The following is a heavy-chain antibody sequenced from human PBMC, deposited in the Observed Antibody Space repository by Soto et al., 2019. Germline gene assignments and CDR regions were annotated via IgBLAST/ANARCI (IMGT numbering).Heavy chain of an antibody. V-gene: IGHV3-23*01. D-gene: IGHD3-10*01. CDR3: AKDSLVDRRYYGVGSYYDY. Sequence: GGSLRLSCAASGFTFSSYDMSWVRQAPGKGLEWVSVIRGSDGGTYYADSVKGRFTVSRDNSKNTLFLQMNSLRAEDTAVYYCAKDSLVDRRYYGVGSYYDYWGQGILVTVSS. CDR2: IRGSDGGT. J-gene: IGHJ4*02. CDR1: GFTFSSYD.